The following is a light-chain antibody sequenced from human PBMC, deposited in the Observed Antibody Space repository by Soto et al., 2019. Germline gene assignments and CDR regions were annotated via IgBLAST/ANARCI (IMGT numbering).Light chain of an antibody. Sequence: DIVMTQSPLSLSVTPGETASISCRSSQSLLDSNGYNYLDWYLQKPGQSPQLLIYLGSNRASGVSDRFSGSGSGTDFTLKISREEAEDVGVYYCMQALQIPPTFGPGTKVNIK. CDR2: LGS. V-gene: IGKV2-28*01. CDR1: QSLLDSNGYNY. J-gene: IGKJ3*01. CDR3: MQALQIPPT.